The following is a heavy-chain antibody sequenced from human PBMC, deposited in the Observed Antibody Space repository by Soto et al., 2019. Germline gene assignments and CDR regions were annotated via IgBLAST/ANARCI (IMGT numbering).Heavy chain of an antibody. V-gene: IGHV3-33*01. D-gene: IGHD6-6*01. J-gene: IGHJ6*02. CDR2: IWYDGSNK. Sequence: QPGGSLRLSCAASGFTFSSYGMHWVRQAPGKGLEWVAVIWYDGSNKYYADSVKGRFTISRDNSKNTLYLQMNSLRAEDTAVYYCASSSITAARPAYYYGMDVWGQGTTVTVS. CDR1: GFTFSSYG. CDR3: ASSSITAARPAYYYGMDV.